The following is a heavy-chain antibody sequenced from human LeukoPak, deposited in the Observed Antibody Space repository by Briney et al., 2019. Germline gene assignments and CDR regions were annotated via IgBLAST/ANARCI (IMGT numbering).Heavy chain of an antibody. J-gene: IGHJ3*02. CDR2: MYYSGST. Sequence: SETLSLTCTVSGGSFSSNSYYWGWIRQPPGKGLEWIGSMYYSGSTYYNPSLKSRVTVSIDTSKNQFSLKLSSVTAADTAVYYCARESTATTFQTDAFDIWGQGIMVTVSS. D-gene: IGHD1-1*01. V-gene: IGHV4-39*07. CDR1: GGSFSSNSYY. CDR3: ARESTATTFQTDAFDI.